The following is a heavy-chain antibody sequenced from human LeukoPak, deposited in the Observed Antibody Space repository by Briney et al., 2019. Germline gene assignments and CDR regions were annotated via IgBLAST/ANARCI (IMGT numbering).Heavy chain of an antibody. V-gene: IGHV3-48*04. CDR3: AKDQDVAAAGTWGSIDY. CDR1: GFTFSTYS. D-gene: IGHD6-13*01. J-gene: IGHJ4*02. Sequence: GGSLRLSCAASGFTFSTYSMNWVRQAPGKGLEWVSFIDSSTRTIFYADSVKGRFTISRDNSRNTLYLQMNSLRAEDTAVYYCAKDQDVAAAGTWGSIDYWGQGTLVTVSS. CDR2: IDSSTRTI.